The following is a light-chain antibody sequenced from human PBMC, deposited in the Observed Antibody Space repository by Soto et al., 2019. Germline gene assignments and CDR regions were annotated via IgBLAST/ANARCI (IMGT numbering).Light chain of an antibody. Sequence: HSALTQPPSASGSPGQSVTISCTGTSSDIGGYNFVSWYQHHPGKAPKLIIYEVTKRPSGVPDRFSGSKSGNTASLTVSGLQAEDEADYYCSSCAGSTNPYVFGTGTKLTVL. V-gene: IGLV2-8*01. CDR2: EVT. CDR1: SSDIGGYNF. J-gene: IGLJ1*01. CDR3: SSCAGSTNPYV.